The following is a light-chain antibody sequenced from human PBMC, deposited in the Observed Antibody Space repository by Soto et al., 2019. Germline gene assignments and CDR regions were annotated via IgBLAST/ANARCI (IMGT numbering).Light chain of an antibody. CDR2: GAS. Sequence: TLSLSPGERATLSCRASQSVSSNLAWYQQKPGQAPRLLIYGASTRATGIPARFSGSGSGTEFTLTINSLQSEDFAVYYCQQDNNWPRTFGQGTKLDIK. J-gene: IGKJ1*01. V-gene: IGKV3-15*01. CDR1: QSVSSN. CDR3: QQDNNWPRT.